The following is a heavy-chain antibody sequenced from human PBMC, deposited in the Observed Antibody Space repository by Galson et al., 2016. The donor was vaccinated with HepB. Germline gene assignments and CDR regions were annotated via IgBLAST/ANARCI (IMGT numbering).Heavy chain of an antibody. CDR1: GDYITSYY. J-gene: IGHJ4*02. CDR2: IYYRGST. V-gene: IGHV4-59*08. Sequence: ETLSLTCTVSGDYITSYYWSWIRQPPGKGLEWIGYIYYRGSTNYNPSLKSRVTISVDTSKNQFSLKLSSVTAADTAVYYCERRTSSWYYFDYWGQGTLVTVSS. CDR3: ERRTSSWYYFDY. D-gene: IGHD2-2*01.